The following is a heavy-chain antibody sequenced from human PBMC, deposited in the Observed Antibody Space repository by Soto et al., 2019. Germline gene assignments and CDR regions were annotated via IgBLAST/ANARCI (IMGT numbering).Heavy chain of an antibody. Sequence: SETLSLTCTVSGGSITSDDYYWSWIRQPPGKGLEWVGYIYYRGSTSHNPSLQSRLTISIDTSKNQFSLELTSVTAADTAVYYCARDRSNSPDYFDYWGQGILVTVSS. CDR3: ARDRSNSPDYFDY. CDR1: GGSITSDDYY. V-gene: IGHV4-30-4*01. CDR2: IYYRGST. J-gene: IGHJ4*02. D-gene: IGHD1-1*01.